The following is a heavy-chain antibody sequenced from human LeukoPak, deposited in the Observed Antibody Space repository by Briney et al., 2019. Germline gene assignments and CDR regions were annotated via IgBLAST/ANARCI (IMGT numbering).Heavy chain of an antibody. CDR3: ARGEWSSGWRYYYYYGMDV. J-gene: IGHJ6*02. CDR2: IYSGGST. Sequence: GGSLRLSCAASGFTFSNAWMSWVRQAPGQGLEWVSVIYSGGSTYYADSVKGRFTISRDNSKNTLYLQMNSLRAEETAVYYCARGEWSSGWRYYYYYGMDVWGQGTTVTVSS. CDR1: GFTFSNAW. D-gene: IGHD6-19*01. V-gene: IGHV3-66*02.